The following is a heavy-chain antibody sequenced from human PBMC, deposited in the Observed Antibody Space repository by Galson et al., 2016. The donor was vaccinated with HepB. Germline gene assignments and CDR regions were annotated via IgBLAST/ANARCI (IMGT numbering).Heavy chain of an antibody. CDR3: ARAHRIAARPGYFDL. CDR1: EFTFSTYA. CDR2: ISGTGGST. V-gene: IGHV3-23*01. D-gene: IGHD6-6*01. J-gene: IGHJ2*01. Sequence: SLRLSCAASEFTFSTYAMSWVRQAPGKGLEWVSGISGTGGSTYYADSVKGRFTISRDNSRNTLFLQMSSLRAEDTAVFYCARAHRIAARPGYFDLWGRGTLVTVSS.